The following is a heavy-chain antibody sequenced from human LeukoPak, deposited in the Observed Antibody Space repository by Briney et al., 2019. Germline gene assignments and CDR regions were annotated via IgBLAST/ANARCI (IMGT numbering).Heavy chain of an antibody. D-gene: IGHD5-18*01. CDR2: INSDGSST. J-gene: IGHJ4*02. Sequence: GGSLRLSCAASGFTFSSYWMHWVRQAPGKGLVWVSRINSDGSSTSYADSVKGRFTISRDNAKNTLYLQMNSLRAEDTAVYYCARDSGGRRGYSYGYGSWFVYYFDYWGQGTLVTVSS. CDR1: GFTFSSYW. V-gene: IGHV3-74*01. CDR3: ARDSGGRRGYSYGYGSWFVYYFDY.